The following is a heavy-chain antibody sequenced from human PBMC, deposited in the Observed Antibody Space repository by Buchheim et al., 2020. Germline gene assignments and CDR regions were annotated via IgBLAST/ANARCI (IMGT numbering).Heavy chain of an antibody. J-gene: IGHJ4*02. V-gene: IGHV3-7*01. CDR2: IKQDGSER. Sequence: EVQLVESGGGLVRPGRSLRLSCTASGFSFSDYWISWVRQAPGKGLQWVANIKQDGSERYYVESVRGRFTISRDNAQNSVFLQMNSLRVEDTAVYYCATTAFWGQGT. CDR3: ATTAF. CDR1: GFSFSDYW.